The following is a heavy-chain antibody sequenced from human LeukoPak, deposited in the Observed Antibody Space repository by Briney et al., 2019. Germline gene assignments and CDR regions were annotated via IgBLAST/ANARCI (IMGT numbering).Heavy chain of an antibody. CDR3: AKGRTGDKDAFDI. V-gene: IGHV3-9*01. D-gene: IGHD3/OR15-3a*01. CDR1: GFTFDDYA. J-gene: IGHJ3*02. CDR2: ISWNSGSI. Sequence: GGSLRLSCAASGFTFDDYAMHWVRQAPGKGLEWVSGISWNSGSIGYADSVKGRFTISRDNAKNPLYLQMNSLRAEDTALYYCAKGRTGDKDAFDIWGQGTMVTVSS.